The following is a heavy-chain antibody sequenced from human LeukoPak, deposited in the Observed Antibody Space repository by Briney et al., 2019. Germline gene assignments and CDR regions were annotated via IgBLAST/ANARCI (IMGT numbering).Heavy chain of an antibody. V-gene: IGHV4-34*01. Sequence: PSETLSLTCAVYGGSFSGYYWSWIRQPPGKGLEWIGEINHSGSTNYNPSLKSRVTISVDTSENQFSLKLSSVTAADTAVYYCANIAAQYFDYWGQGTLVTVSS. CDR3: ANIAAQYFDY. CDR2: INHSGST. D-gene: IGHD6-6*01. CDR1: GGSFSGYY. J-gene: IGHJ4*02.